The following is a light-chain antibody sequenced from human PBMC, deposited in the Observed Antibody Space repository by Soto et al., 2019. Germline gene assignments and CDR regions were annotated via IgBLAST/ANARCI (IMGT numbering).Light chain of an antibody. J-gene: IGKJ1*01. CDR1: QSISSY. CDR2: AAS. V-gene: IGKV1-39*01. Sequence: IQMNQSPSSLSASVGDRVTISCRASQSISSYVNWYQQKPRKATKLLLYAASSLHSGVPSRFSGSGSATDFTLTISSLQTEDFATDYGQESYSTPRTIGHGTRVE. CDR3: QESYSTPRT.